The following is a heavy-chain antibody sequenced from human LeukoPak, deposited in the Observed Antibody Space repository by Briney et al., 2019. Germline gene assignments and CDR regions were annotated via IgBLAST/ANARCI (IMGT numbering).Heavy chain of an antibody. D-gene: IGHD6-6*01. J-gene: IGHJ5*02. CDR1: GGSFSGYY. CDR2: INHSGST. V-gene: IGHV4-34*01. CDR3: ARGRRNVIAARPNWFDP. Sequence: SETLSLTCAVYGGSFSGYYWSWIRQPPGKGLEWIGEINHSGSTNYSPSLKSRVTISVDTSKNQFSLKLSSVTAADTAVYYCARGRRNVIAARPNWFDPWGQGTLVTVSS.